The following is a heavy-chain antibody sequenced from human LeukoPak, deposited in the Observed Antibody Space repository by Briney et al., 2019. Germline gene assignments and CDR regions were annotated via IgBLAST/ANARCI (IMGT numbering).Heavy chain of an antibody. CDR3: ARRLYCGSGNYDY. CDR1: GDSISRSSYY. D-gene: IGHD3-10*01. V-gene: IGHV4-39*01. CDR2: VYHSGST. Sequence: SETLSLTCTVSGDSISRSSYYWGWIRQPPGKGLEWIGTVYHSGSTYYNPSLKSRVTISVDTSKNQFFLKLSSVAAADTAVFYCARRLYCGSGNYDYWGQGTLVTVSS. J-gene: IGHJ4*02.